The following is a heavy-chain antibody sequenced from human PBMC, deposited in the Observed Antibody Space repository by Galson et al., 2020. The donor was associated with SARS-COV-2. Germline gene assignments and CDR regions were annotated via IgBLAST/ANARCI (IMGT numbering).Heavy chain of an antibody. Sequence: GGSLRLSCAASGFTFSSYGMHWVRQAPGKGLEWVAFIRYDGSNKYYADSVKGRFTISRDNSKNTLYLQMNSLRAEDTAVYYCAKVGALLGTTGRFVYYYYMDVWGKGTTVTVSS. CDR2: IRYDGSNK. V-gene: IGHV3-30*02. J-gene: IGHJ6*03. CDR3: AKVGALLGTTGRFVYYYYMDV. CDR1: GFTFSSYG. D-gene: IGHD1-7*01.